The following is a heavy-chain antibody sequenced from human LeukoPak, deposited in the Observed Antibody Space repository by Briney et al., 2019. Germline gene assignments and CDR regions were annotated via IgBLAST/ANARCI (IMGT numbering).Heavy chain of an antibody. CDR2: ISGSGGST. J-gene: IGHJ4*02. CDR1: GFTFSSYA. CDR3: AKSYNGYESKPDY. D-gene: IGHD5-12*01. V-gene: IGHV3-23*01. Sequence: GGSLRLSCAASGFTFSSYAMSWVRQAPGKGLEWVSAISGSGGSTYYADSVKGRFTISRDNSKITLYLQMNSLRAEDTAVYYCAKSYNGYESKPDYWGQGTLVTVSS.